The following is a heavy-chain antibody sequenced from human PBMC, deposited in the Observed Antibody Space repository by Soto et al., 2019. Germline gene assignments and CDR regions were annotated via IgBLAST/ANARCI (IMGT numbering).Heavy chain of an antibody. D-gene: IGHD3-16*01. V-gene: IGHV3-23*01. CDR2: ISGSGGST. CDR1: GFTFSSYA. CDR3: ACPLRQFDY. J-gene: IGHJ4*02. Sequence: EVQLLEYGGGLVQPGGSLRLSCAASGFTFSSYAMSWVRQAPGKGLEWVSAISGSGGSTYYAYSVKGRFTISRDNSKHTLYLQMISLRAEDTAVYYCACPLRQFDYWGQGTLVTVSS.